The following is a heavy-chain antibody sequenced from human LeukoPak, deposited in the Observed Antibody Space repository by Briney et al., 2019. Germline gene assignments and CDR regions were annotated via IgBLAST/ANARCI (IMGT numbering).Heavy chain of an antibody. D-gene: IGHD3-3*01. CDR2: IIPIFGTA. CDR1: GGTFSSYA. J-gene: IGHJ6*03. CDR3: ARGAPLEWLLSPHYYYYYMDV. Sequence: SVKVSCKASGGTFSSYAISWVRQAPGQGLEWMGGIIPIFGTANYAQKFQGRVTITADESTSTAHMELSSLRSEDTAVYYCARGAPLEWLLSPHYYYYYMDVWGKGTTVTVSS. V-gene: IGHV1-69*13.